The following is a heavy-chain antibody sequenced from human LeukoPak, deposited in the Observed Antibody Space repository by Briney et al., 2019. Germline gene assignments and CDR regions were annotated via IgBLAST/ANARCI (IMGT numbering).Heavy chain of an antibody. D-gene: IGHD3-10*01. CDR2: IKQDGSEK. V-gene: IGHV3-7*01. CDR3: VRDVGAVRGEVYFDY. CDR1: GFTVSSYW. J-gene: IGHJ4*02. Sequence: GGSLRLSCAASGFTVSSYWMSWVRRAPGKGLEWVANIKQDGSEKYYVDSVKGRFTISRDNTKNLLYLEMNSLRAEDTAMYFCVRDVGAVRGEVYFDYWGQGTLVTVSS.